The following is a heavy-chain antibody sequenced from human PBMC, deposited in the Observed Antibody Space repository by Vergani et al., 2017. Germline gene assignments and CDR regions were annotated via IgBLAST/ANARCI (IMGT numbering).Heavy chain of an antibody. D-gene: IGHD2-2*02. CDR3: AKETQDDTVEAPAAIQGTFDN. Sequence: QVQLVEPGGGVVQPGRSLRLSCAASGLTFSNYAMHWVRQAPGKGLEWVAVIWSDGSKKYYGDSVRGRFTISRDNSKNTLYLQMNSLRAEDTAVYYCAKETQDDTVEAPAAIQGTFDNWGQGTLVTVSS. CDR2: IWSDGSKK. CDR1: GLTFSNYA. V-gene: IGHV3-33*06. J-gene: IGHJ4*02.